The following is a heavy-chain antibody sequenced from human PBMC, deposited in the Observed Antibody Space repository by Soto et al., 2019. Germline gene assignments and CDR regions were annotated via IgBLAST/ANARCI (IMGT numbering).Heavy chain of an antibody. Sequence: LQTQSLTCTVSGGTIINYYWSCIRQHPGKGLEWIGYIYHSGSSNYNPSLKSRVTILLDTSKNQLSLKLSSVTATDTAVYYCARQRSVVVTPWWCDPWGQGTLVTVSS. CDR3: ARQRSVVVTPWWCDP. D-gene: IGHD2-15*01. CDR2: IYHSGSS. J-gene: IGHJ5*02. V-gene: IGHV4-59*08. CDR1: GGTIINYY.